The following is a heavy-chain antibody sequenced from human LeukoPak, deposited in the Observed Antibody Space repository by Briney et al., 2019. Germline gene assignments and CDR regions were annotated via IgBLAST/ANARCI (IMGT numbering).Heavy chain of an antibody. CDR3: ARGPSARSLYYYYYMDV. CDR1: GFTFSSYS. J-gene: IGHJ6*03. Sequence: GGSLRLSCAASGFTFSSYSMNWVRQAPGKGLEWVSYISSSSSTIYYADSVKGRFTISRDNAKNSLYLQMNSLRAEDTAVYYCARGPSARSLYYYYYMDVWGKGTTVTVSS. V-gene: IGHV3-48*01. D-gene: IGHD6-6*01. CDR2: ISSSSSTI.